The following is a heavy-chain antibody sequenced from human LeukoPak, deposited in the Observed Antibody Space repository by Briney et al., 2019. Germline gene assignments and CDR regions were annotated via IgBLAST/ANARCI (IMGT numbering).Heavy chain of an antibody. CDR3: TTYGSGRKFDY. CDR1: GYSFSDAW. Sequence: TGGSLRLSCAASGYSFSDAWMRWVRQIPGKGLEWVGRIESKTDGGTTDYAAPVKGRFTISRDDSTNTLYLQMNSLKSEDTAVYYCTTYGSGRKFDYWGQGILVTVSS. CDR2: IESKTDGGTT. J-gene: IGHJ4*02. D-gene: IGHD3-10*01. V-gene: IGHV3-15*04.